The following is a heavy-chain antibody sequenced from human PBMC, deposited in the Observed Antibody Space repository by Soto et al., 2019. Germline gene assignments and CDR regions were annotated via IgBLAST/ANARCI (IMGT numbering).Heavy chain of an antibody. D-gene: IGHD2-21*02. Sequence: PGGSLGLSCAASGFSVSVSAMHWVRQASGKGLEWVGRIRDKANSYATAYTASVKGRFTISRDDSKNTAYLQMNSLKTEDTVVYYCTRLYCGGDCDFDSWGQGTLVTVSS. CDR1: GFSVSVSA. V-gene: IGHV3-73*01. CDR3: TRLYCGGDCDFDS. CDR2: IRDKANSYAT. J-gene: IGHJ4*02.